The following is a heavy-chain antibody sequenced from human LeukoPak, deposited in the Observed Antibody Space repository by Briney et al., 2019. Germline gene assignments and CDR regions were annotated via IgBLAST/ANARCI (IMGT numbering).Heavy chain of an antibody. V-gene: IGHV1-8*01. CDR3: ARARRFLEWLPVNWFDP. CDR2: MNPNSGNT. CDR1: GYTFTSYD. D-gene: IGHD3-3*01. J-gene: IGHJ5*02. Sequence: ASVKVSCKASGYTFTSYDINWVRQATGQGLEWMGWMNPNSGNTGYAQKFQGGVTMTRNTSISTAYMELSSLRSEDTAVYYCARARRFLEWLPVNWFDPWGQGTLVTVSS.